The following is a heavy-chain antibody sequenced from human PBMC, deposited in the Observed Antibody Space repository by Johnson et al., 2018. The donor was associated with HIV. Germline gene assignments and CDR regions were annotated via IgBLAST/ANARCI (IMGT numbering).Heavy chain of an antibody. V-gene: IGHV3-53*01. CDR2: IYSGGST. CDR3: AKSSDEYSSSSDAFDI. D-gene: IGHD6-6*01. Sequence: EVQLVESGGGLIQTGGSLRLSCVASGFTVSRNYMNWVRQAPGKGLEWVSVIYSGGSTYYADSVKGRFTISRDNSKNTLYLQMNSLRAEDTAVYYCAKSSDEYSSSSDAFDIWGQGTMVTVS. J-gene: IGHJ3*02. CDR1: GFTVSRNY.